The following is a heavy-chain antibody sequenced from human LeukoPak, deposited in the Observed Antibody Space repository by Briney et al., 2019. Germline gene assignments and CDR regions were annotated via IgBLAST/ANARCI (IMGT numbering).Heavy chain of an antibody. V-gene: IGHV4-61*02. J-gene: IGHJ3*02. CDR1: GGSISSGSYY. CDR2: IYTSGST. Sequence: SQTLSLTCTVSGGSISSGSYYWSWIRQPAGKGLEWIGRIYTSGSTNYNPSLKSRVTISVDTSKNQFSLKLSSVTAADTAVYYCARSGWNTDAFDIWGQGTVVTVSS. CDR3: ARSGWNTDAFDI. D-gene: IGHD1/OR15-1a*01.